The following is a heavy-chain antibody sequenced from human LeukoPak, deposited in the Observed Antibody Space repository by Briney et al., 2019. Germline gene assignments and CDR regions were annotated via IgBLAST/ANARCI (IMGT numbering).Heavy chain of an antibody. CDR3: AKVPPSITAAGNWLGP. J-gene: IGHJ5*02. V-gene: IGHV1-2*06. Sequence: ASVKVSRKASGYTFTGYYIHWVRPAPGQGLEWMGRINPNTGGTDYAQKFQGRVTMTRDTSITTAYMELSRLTSDDTAIYYCAKVPPSITAAGNWLGPWGQGALVTVSS. D-gene: IGHD6-13*01. CDR2: INPNTGGT. CDR1: GYTFTGYY.